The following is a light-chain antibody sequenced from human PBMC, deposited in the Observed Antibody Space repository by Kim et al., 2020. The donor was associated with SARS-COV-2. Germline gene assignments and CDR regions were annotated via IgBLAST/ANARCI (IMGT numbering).Light chain of an antibody. CDR2: EAS. CDR1: QSISSW. Sequence: ASVGSRVTITCRASQSISSWLAWYQQKPRKAPKLLIYEASSLQSGVPSRFSGSGSGTEFTLTISSLQPDDFATYYCQQYNSSPLTFGGGTKVDIK. V-gene: IGKV1-5*03. CDR3: QQYNSSPLT. J-gene: IGKJ4*01.